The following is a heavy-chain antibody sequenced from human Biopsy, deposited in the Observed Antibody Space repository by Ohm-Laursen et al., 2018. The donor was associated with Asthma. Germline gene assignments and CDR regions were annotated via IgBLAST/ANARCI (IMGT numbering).Heavy chain of an antibody. V-gene: IGHV3-53*01. CDR1: GFAVSRDH. CDR2: FYSCGTS. D-gene: IGHD3-22*01. Sequence: SLTLSCASSGFAVSRDHMFWVRQAPGKGPEWVSEFYSCGTSHTADSVRGRFTISRDYSKNTLYLQMHSLRAEDTAVYYCARGDSSNWSHYYFDYWGQGTLVTVSS. CDR3: ARGDSSNWSHYYFDY. J-gene: IGHJ4*02.